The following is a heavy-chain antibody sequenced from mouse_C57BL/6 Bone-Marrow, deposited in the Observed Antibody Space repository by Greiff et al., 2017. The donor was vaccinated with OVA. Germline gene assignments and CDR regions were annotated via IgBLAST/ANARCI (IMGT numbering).Heavy chain of an antibody. D-gene: IGHD1-1*01. Sequence: VQLQQSGAELVKPGASVKLSCKASGYTFTSYWMHWVKQRPGQGLEWIGMIHPNSGSTNYNEKFKSKATLTVDKSSSTAYMQLSSLTSEDSAVYYCARGYYYGSAWFAYWGQGTLVTVSA. CDR1: GYTFTSYW. J-gene: IGHJ3*01. V-gene: IGHV1-64*01. CDR2: IHPNSGST. CDR3: ARGYYYGSAWFAY.